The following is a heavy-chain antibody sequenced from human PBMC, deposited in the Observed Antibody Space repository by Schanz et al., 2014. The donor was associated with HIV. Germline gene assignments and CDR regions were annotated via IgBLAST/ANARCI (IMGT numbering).Heavy chain of an antibody. CDR3: ARDLNVGRNFDH. Sequence: QVHLVESGGGVVQPGGSLRLSCAASGFDFGVYGMHWVRQAPGKGPEWVAVIGHEGNDIHYVDSVAGRFSISRDNSKNTLYLQLGSLRTEDTAVYYCARDLNVGRNFDHWGQGTLVTVSS. V-gene: IGHV3-33*01. J-gene: IGHJ4*02. D-gene: IGHD1-26*01. CDR2: IGHEGNDI. CDR1: GFDFGVYG.